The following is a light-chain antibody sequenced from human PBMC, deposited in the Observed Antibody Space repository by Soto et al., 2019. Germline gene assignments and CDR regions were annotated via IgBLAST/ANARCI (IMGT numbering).Light chain of an antibody. J-gene: IGKJ1*01. CDR1: QSISRQ. CDR3: LQYQSYWT. CDR2: QAS. V-gene: IGKV1-5*03. Sequence: DIQMTQSPSTLSASVGDRVSITCRASQSISRQLAWYQQKPGKAPNLLIYQASNLETGVPSRFTGSGSGTEFPLTISILQPDALATYYCLQYQSYWTFGQGTKVEVK.